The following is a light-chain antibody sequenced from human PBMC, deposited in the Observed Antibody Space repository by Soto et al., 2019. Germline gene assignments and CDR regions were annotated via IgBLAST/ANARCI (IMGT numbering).Light chain of an antibody. CDR3: SSYTTTSTQV. J-gene: IGLJ2*01. V-gene: IGLV2-14*01. Sequence: QAVVTQPASVSGSPGQSINLSCTGTSSDLGGYDYVSWYQHHPGKAPKLMIYEVSNRPSGISNRFSGSKSGNTASLTISGLQAEDEADYYCSSYTTTSTQVFGGGTKLTVL. CDR2: EVS. CDR1: SSDLGGYDY.